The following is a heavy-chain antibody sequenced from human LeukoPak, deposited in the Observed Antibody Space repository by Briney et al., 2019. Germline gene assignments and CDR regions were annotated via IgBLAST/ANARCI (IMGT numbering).Heavy chain of an antibody. CDR3: ARRLPHYGAFFDY. D-gene: IGHD4-17*01. J-gene: IGHJ4*02. CDR2: INHSGST. Sequence: NPSETLSLTCAVYGGSFSGYYWSWIRQPPGKGLEWIGEINHSGSTNYNPSLKSRVTISVDTSKNQFSLKLSSVTAADTAVYYCARRLPHYGAFFDYWGQGTLVTVSS. V-gene: IGHV4-34*01. CDR1: GGSFSGYY.